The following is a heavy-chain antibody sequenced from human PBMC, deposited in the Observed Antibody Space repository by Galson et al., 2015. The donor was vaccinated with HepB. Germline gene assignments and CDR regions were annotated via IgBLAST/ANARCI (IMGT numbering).Heavy chain of an antibody. CDR2: IHPKSGGT. V-gene: IGHV1-2*02. D-gene: IGHD3-10*01. J-gene: IGHJ4*02. CDR3: ARDGVAIMVELDY. Sequence: SVKVSCKASGFTLTDNYMYWVRQTPGQGLEWVGWIHPKSGGTGYAQKFQGRVAMTRDTSISTLYMELSSLRSDDTAIYYCARDGVAIMVELDYWGQGTLLTVSS. CDR1: GFTLTDNY.